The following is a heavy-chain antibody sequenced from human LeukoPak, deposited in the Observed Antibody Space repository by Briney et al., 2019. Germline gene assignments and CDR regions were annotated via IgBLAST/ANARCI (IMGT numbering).Heavy chain of an antibody. J-gene: IGHJ4*02. V-gene: IGHV4-59*11. Sequence: SETLSLTCTVSGGSISSHYWSWIRQPPGKGLEWIGYIYYSGSTNYNPSLKSRVTISVDTSKNQFSLKLSSVTAADTAVYYCARDDDRSSGWYTYWGQGTLVTVSS. CDR3: ARDDDRSSGWYTY. CDR2: IYYSGST. D-gene: IGHD6-19*01. CDR1: GGSISSHY.